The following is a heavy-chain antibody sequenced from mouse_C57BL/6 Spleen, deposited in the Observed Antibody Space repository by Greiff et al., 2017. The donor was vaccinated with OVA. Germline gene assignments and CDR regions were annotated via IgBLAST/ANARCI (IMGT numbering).Heavy chain of an antibody. Sequence: EVMLVESEGGLVQPGSSMKLSCTASGFTFSDYYMAWVRQVPEKGLEWVANINYDGSSTYYLDSLKSRFIISRDNAKNILYLQMSSLKSEDTATYYCARVIPYYFDDWGKGTTLTVSS. CDR1: GFTFSDYY. V-gene: IGHV5-16*01. CDR3: ARVIPYYFDD. J-gene: IGHJ2*01. CDR2: INYDGSST. D-gene: IGHD2-2*01.